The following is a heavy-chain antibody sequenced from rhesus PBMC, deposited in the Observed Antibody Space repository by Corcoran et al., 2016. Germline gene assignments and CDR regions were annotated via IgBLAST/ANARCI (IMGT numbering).Heavy chain of an antibody. D-gene: IGHD4-23*01. J-gene: IGHJ4*01. V-gene: IGHV4-65*01. CDR1: GGSVRSGTW. CDR2: VSGRSVST. CDR3: ARDPGMENTVTTWDY. Sequence: VQLQESGPGLVRPSETLSLTCAVCGGSVRSGTWWGWIRERPGTGLEGIGYVSGRSVSTYYNPSLNSRVTISTDTSMNQCSLKLISVPAADTALYYCARDPGMENTVTTWDYWGQGVLVTVSS.